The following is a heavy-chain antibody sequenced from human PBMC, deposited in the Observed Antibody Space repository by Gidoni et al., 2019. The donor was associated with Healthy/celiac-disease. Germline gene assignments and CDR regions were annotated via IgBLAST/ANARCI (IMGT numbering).Heavy chain of an antibody. CDR3: ARDRIFAVAGWGDFDY. Sequence: EVPLVEPGGGLVQPGGSLRLSCAASGFTFSSYWMSWVRQAPGKGLEWVANIKQDGSEKYYVDSVKGRFTISRDNAKNSLYLQMNSLRAEDTAVYYCARDRIFAVAGWGDFDYWGQGTLVTVSS. V-gene: IGHV3-7*01. J-gene: IGHJ4*02. CDR2: IKQDGSEK. CDR1: GFTFSSYW. D-gene: IGHD6-19*01.